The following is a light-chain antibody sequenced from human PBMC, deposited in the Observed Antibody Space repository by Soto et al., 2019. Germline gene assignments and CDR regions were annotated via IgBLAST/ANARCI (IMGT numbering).Light chain of an antibody. CDR3: CSYVGDPYV. Sequence: QSALTQPASVSGSPGQSIAISCTGTSSDVGSYNSVSWYQQHPGKAPKLIIYEGYKRPSGVSDHFSGSKSGNTASLTISGLQAEDEADYYCCSYVGDPYVFGTGTKVTVL. V-gene: IGLV2-23*01. CDR1: SSDVGSYNS. CDR2: EGY. J-gene: IGLJ1*01.